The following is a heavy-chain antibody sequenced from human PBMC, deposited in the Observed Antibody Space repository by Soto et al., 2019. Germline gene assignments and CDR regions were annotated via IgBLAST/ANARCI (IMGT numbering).Heavy chain of an antibody. D-gene: IGHD3-10*01. CDR1: GFTFTGHY. CDR3: AGQRSPEGWFDP. Sequence: ASVKVSCKASGFTFTGHYIHWVRQAPGQGLEWMGWINPNSGGTSYAQKFQGRVTMTRDTSITTAYMELSRLSSDDTAVYYCAGQRSPEGWFDPWGQGTLVTVSS. CDR2: INPNSGGT. V-gene: IGHV1-2*02. J-gene: IGHJ5*02.